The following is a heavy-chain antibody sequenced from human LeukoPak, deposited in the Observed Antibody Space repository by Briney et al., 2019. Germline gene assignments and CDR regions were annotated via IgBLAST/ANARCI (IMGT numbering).Heavy chain of an antibody. CDR3: ARDSVAWVQLSSYYYYYYMDV. D-gene: IGHD5-18*01. Sequence: GASVKVSCKASGYTFTSYGISWVRQAPGQGLEWMGWISAYNGNTNYAQKLQGRVTMTTDTSTSTAYMELRSLRSDDTAVYYCARDSVAWVQLSSYYYYYYMDVWGKGTTVTVSS. V-gene: IGHV1-18*01. J-gene: IGHJ6*03. CDR1: GYTFTSYG. CDR2: ISAYNGNT.